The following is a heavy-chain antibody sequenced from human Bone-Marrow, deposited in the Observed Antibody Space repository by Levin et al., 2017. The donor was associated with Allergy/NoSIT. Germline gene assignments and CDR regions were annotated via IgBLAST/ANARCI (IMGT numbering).Heavy chain of an antibody. CDR3: ARGGRVTMIVVSFYFDY. Sequence: PGGSLRLSCTVSGYSISSGYYWGWIRQPPGTGLEWIGSIYHSGSTYYNPSLKSRVTISVDTSKNQFSLKLSSVTAADTAVYYCARGGRVTMIVVSFYFDYWGQGTLVTVSS. CDR2: IYHSGST. CDR1: GYSISSGYY. J-gene: IGHJ4*02. D-gene: IGHD3-22*01. V-gene: IGHV4-38-2*02.